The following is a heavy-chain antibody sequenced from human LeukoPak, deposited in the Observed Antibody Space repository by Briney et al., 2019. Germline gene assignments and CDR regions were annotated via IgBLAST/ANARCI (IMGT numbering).Heavy chain of an antibody. CDR2: INHSGST. CDR3: ARGIVVVVAATPRPLGMDV. Sequence: SETLSLTCAVYGGSFSGYYWSWIRQPPGKGLEWIGEINHSGSTNYNPSLKSRVTISVDTSKNQFSLKLSSVTAADTAVYYCARGIVVVVAATPRPLGMDVWGKGTTVTVSS. J-gene: IGHJ6*04. D-gene: IGHD2-15*01. CDR1: GGSFSGYY. V-gene: IGHV4-34*01.